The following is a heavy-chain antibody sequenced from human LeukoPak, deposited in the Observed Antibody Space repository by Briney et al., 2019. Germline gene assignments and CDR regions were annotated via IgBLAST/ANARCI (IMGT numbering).Heavy chain of an antibody. CDR2: IYYSGST. CDR1: GGSISSSSYY. V-gene: IGHV4-39*01. CDR3: ARRPGTTDY. D-gene: IGHD1-7*01. J-gene: IGHJ4*02. Sequence: SETLSLTCTVSGGSISSSSYYWGWIRQPPGKGLEWIGSIYYSGSTYYNPSLKSRVTISVDTSKNQFSLKLSSVTAADTAVYYCARRPGTTDYWGQGTLVTVSS.